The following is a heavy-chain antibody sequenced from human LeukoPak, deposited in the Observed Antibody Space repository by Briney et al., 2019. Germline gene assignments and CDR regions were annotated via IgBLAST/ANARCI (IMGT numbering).Heavy chain of an antibody. CDR1: GGTFSSYA. CDR3: ARGPWGTVVMGSYYYYYGMDV. CDR2: IIPILGIA. D-gene: IGHD4-23*01. J-gene: IGHJ6*02. Sequence: ASVKVSCKASGGTFSSYAISWVRQAPGQGLEWMGRIIPILGIANYAQKFQGRVTITADKSTSTAYMELSSLRSEDTAVYYCARGPWGTVVMGSYYYYYGMDVWGQGTTVTVSS. V-gene: IGHV1-69*04.